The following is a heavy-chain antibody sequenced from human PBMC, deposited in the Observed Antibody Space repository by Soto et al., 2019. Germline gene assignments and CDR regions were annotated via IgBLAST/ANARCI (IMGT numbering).Heavy chain of an antibody. J-gene: IGHJ3*02. Sequence: SETLSLTCTVSGGSISSYYWSWIRQPPGKGLEWIGYIYYSGSTNYNPSLKSRVTISVDTSKNQFSLKLSSVTAADTAVYYCARESVSSGDAFDIWGQGTMVTVS. CDR1: GGSISSYY. CDR3: ARESVSSGDAFDI. V-gene: IGHV4-59*01. CDR2: IYYSGST. D-gene: IGHD3-22*01.